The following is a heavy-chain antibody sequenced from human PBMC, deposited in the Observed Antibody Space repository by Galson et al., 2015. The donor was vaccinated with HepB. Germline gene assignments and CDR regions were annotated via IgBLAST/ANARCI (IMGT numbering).Heavy chain of an antibody. CDR1: GLTLSRFH. V-gene: IGHV3-23*01. J-gene: IGHJ4*02. Sequence: SLRLSCAAPGLTLSRFHVSWVRQAPGKGLEWLSAISDNGVYTLYVDSVKGRFTISRDNSRNTLYLQMNSLRLEDTAIYYCARDWGDSWGQGTLVTVSS. CDR2: ISDNGVYT. D-gene: IGHD3-16*01. CDR3: ARDWGDS.